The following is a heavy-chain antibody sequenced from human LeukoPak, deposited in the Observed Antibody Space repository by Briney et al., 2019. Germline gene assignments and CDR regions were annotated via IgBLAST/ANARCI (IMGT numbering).Heavy chain of an antibody. V-gene: IGHV3-33*01. Sequence: GGSLRLSCAASGFTFSSYGMHWVRQAPGKGLEWVAVIWYDGSNKYYADSVKGRFTISRDNSKNTLYLQMNSLRAEDTAVYYCARAQLELRRYYYYYMDVWGKGTTATVSS. CDR1: GFTFSSYG. J-gene: IGHJ6*03. CDR3: ARAQLELRRYYYYYMDV. D-gene: IGHD1-7*01. CDR2: IWYDGSNK.